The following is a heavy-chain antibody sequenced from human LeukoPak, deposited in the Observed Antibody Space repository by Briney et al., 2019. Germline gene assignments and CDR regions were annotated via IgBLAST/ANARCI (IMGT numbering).Heavy chain of an antibody. CDR1: GGSISSYY. V-gene: IGHV4-59*12. J-gene: IGHJ3*02. D-gene: IGHD3-16*01. CDR3: ARDYDYVWGSINAFDI. Sequence: SETLSLTCTVSGGSISSYYWSWIRQPPGKGLEWIGYIYYSGSTNYNPSLKSRVTISVDTSKNQFSLKLSSVTAADTAGYYCARDYDYVWGSINAFDIWGQGTMVTVSS. CDR2: IYYSGST.